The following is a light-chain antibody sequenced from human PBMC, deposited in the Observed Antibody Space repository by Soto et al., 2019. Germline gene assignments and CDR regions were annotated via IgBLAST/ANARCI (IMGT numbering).Light chain of an antibody. CDR3: CSYAGNRTFV. V-gene: IGLV2-23*03. J-gene: IGLJ2*01. CDR2: EGS. Sequence: QSALTQPASVSGSPGQSITISCTATSSDFGIYDLVSWYQQYPGKAPKVIIFEGSKWPSGVSDRFSGSTSGNTASLTISGLQAEDEADYHCCSYAGNRTFVFGGGTKLTVL. CDR1: SSDFGIYDL.